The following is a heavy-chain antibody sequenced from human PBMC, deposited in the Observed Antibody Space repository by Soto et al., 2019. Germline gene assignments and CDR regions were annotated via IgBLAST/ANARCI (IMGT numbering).Heavy chain of an antibody. J-gene: IGHJ6*03. D-gene: IGHD2-15*01. V-gene: IGHV4-59*01. Sequence: QVQLQESGPGLVKPSETLSLTCTVSGGSISSYYWGWIRQPPGKGLEWIGYIYYSGSTNYNPSLTSRVAIPVDTPKNQFALKLSSVTAADTAVYYCARSYRRYCSGGSCYSYYYYYMDVWGKGTTVTVSS. CDR3: ARSYRRYCSGGSCYSYYYYYMDV. CDR2: IYYSGST. CDR1: GGSISSYY.